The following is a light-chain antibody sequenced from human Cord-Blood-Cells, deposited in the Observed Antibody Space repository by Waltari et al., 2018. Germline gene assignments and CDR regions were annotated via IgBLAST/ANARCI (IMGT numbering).Light chain of an antibody. J-gene: IGKJ2*01. Sequence: DIQMNQSPSSLSASVGDRVTITCRASQSISSYLNWDQQKPGRAPKLLIYAAASWQRVVPARFSGSGSGTDFTLTISSLQPEDFATYYCQQSYSTPRTFGQGTKLEIK. CDR2: AAA. CDR1: QSISSY. V-gene: IGKV1-39*01. CDR3: QQSYSTPRT.